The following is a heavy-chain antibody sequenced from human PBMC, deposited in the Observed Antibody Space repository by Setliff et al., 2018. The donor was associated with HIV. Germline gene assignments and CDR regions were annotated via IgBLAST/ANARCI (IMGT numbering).Heavy chain of an antibody. Sequence: GESLKISCKTSGYNFATYYIVWVRQMPGKGLEWMGIIYPGDSDTKYSPSFQGQVTISADKSISTAYVQWSSLKASDTAIYYCTRRRRAPGTEDLEAHWGQGTLVTVSS. D-gene: IGHD3-3*01. CDR1: GYNFATYY. J-gene: IGHJ4*02. CDR2: IYPGDSDT. CDR3: TRRRRAPGTEDLEAH. V-gene: IGHV5-51*01.